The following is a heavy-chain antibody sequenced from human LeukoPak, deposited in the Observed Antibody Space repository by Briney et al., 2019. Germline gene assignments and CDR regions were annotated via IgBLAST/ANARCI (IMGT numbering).Heavy chain of an antibody. Sequence: SETLSLTCTVSGGSISSGGYYWSWIRQHPGKGLEWIGYIYYSGSTNYNPSLKSRVTISVDTSKNQFSLKLSSVTAADTAVYYCARDQAVVVAANYYYYYGMDVWGQGTTVTVSS. CDR1: GGSISSGGYY. D-gene: IGHD2-15*01. V-gene: IGHV4-61*08. CDR2: IYYSGST. CDR3: ARDQAVVVAANYYYYYGMDV. J-gene: IGHJ6*02.